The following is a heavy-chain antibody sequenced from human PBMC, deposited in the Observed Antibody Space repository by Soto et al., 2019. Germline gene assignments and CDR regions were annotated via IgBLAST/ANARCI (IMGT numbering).Heavy chain of an antibody. V-gene: IGHV3-23*01. J-gene: IGHJ4*01. CDR1: GFTFRTYT. CDR3: AKGGFFPREAYFDY. CDR2: IRGFSPYT. Sequence: PGGSLRLSCISSGFTFRTYTMNWVRQAPGKGLEWVSGIRGFSPYTFYAESVKGRFTISRDNSKNTLYLQMNSLRAEDTAVYYCAKGGFFPREAYFDYWGHGTLVTVSS. D-gene: IGHD2-15*01.